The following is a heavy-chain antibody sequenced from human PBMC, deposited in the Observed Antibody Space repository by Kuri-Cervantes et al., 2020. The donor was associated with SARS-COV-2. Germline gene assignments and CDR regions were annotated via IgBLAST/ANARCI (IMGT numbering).Heavy chain of an antibody. CDR2: ISDSGINT. V-gene: IGHV3-23*01. CDR3: AKARPSGGY. Sequence: GESLKISCAASGFTFSAYAMSWVRQAPGRGLERVSGISDSGINTYYPDSVRGRFTISRDNSKNMLYLQMHSLRVEDTAVYYCAKARPSGGYWGQGTLVTVSS. CDR1: GFTFSAYA. D-gene: IGHD4-23*01. J-gene: IGHJ4*02.